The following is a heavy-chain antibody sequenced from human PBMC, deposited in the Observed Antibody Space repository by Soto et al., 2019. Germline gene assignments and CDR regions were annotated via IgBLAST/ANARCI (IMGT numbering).Heavy chain of an antibody. J-gene: IGHJ6*02. D-gene: IGHD3-10*01. V-gene: IGHV1-58*01. CDR1: GFTFTSSA. Sequence: SVKVSCKASGFTFTSSAVQCVRQARRQLLEWIGWIVVGSGNTNYAQKFQERVTITRDMSTSTAYMELSSLRSEDTAVYYCAAEDVTMVRGGTYYYYGMDVWGQGTTVTVSS. CDR2: IVVGSGNT. CDR3: AAEDVTMVRGGTYYYYGMDV.